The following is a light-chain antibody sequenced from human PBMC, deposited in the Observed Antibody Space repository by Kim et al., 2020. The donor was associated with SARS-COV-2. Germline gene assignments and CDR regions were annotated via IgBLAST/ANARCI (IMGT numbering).Light chain of an antibody. V-gene: IGKV4-1*01. Sequence: RATLKCRSTQNVLHRPNMRNYFGWYQQKPGQPPRLLIYWASTRNSGVPERFRGSGSETDFTLTIDGVQPEDVAIYYCQQYYITPYNFGQGTKLEI. J-gene: IGKJ2*01. CDR3: QQYYITPYN. CDR2: WAS. CDR1: QNVLHRPNMRNY.